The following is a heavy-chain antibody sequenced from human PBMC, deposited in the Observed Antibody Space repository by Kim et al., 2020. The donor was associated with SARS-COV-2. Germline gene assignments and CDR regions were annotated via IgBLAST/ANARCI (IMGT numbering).Heavy chain of an antibody. CDR3: ARDHSWQLHYYYMDV. V-gene: IGHV7-4-1*02. J-gene: IGHJ6*03. CDR1: GYTFTSYA. CDR2: INTNTGNP. D-gene: IGHD6-6*01. Sequence: ASVKVSCKASGYTFTSYAMNWVRQAPGQGLEWMGWINTNTGNPTYAQGFTGRFVFSLDTSVSTAYLQISSLKAEDTAVYYCARDHSWQLHYYYMDVWGKGTTVTVSS.